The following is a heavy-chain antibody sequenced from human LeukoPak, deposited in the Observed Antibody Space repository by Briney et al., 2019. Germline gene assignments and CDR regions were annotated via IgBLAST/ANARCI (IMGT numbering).Heavy chain of an antibody. CDR1: GNYW. CDR3: AKSAHYYDSSGYPDY. J-gene: IGHJ4*02. CDR2: INSDGSWT. Sequence: GGSLRLSCAASGNYWMHWVRQAPGKGLVWVSHINSDGSWTSYADSVKGRFTISRDNSKNTLYLQMNSLRAEDTAVYYCAKSAHYYDSSGYPDYWGQGTLVTVSS. D-gene: IGHD3-22*01. V-gene: IGHV3-74*01.